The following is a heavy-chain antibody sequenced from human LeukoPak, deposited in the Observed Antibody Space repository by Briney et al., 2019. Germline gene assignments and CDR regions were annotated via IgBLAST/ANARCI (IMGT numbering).Heavy chain of an antibody. CDR3: AGGRGYCSSTSCYNFDY. CDR1: GYTFTGYY. D-gene: IGHD2-2*01. Sequence: RASVKVSCRASGYTFTGYYMHWVRQAPGQGLEWMGWINPNSGGTNYAQKFQGWVTMTRDTSISTAYMELSSLRSEDTAVYYCAGGRGYCSSTSCYNFDYWGQGTLVTVSS. J-gene: IGHJ4*02. V-gene: IGHV1-2*04. CDR2: INPNSGGT.